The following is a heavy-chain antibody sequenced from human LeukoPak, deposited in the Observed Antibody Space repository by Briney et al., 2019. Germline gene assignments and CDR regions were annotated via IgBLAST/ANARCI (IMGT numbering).Heavy chain of an antibody. CDR1: GFTFSTSW. Sequence: SGGSLRLSCVDSGFTFSTSWMTWVRQAPGKGLEWVANINQDGREKYYAGSVKGRFTVSRDNAKNSLFLQMNSLRAEDTAVYYCAIYSTTWGWLDPWGQGTLVAVSS. J-gene: IGHJ5*02. V-gene: IGHV3-7*01. CDR3: AIYSTTWGWLDP. CDR2: INQDGREK. D-gene: IGHD4-11*01.